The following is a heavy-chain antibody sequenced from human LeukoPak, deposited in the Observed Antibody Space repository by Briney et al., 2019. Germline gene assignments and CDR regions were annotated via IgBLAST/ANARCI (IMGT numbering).Heavy chain of an antibody. Sequence: PGASLRLSCAASGFTFSSYAMSWVRQAPGKGLEWVSAISGSGGSTYYADSVKGRFTISRDNSKNTLYLQMSSLRAEDTAVYYCAKDIRFGELLYSYFDYWGQGTLVTVSS. J-gene: IGHJ4*02. D-gene: IGHD3-10*01. CDR1: GFTFSSYA. CDR3: AKDIRFGELLYSYFDY. V-gene: IGHV3-23*01. CDR2: ISGSGGST.